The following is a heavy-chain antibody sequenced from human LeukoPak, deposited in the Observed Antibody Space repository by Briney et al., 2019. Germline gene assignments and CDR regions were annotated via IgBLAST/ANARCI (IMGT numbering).Heavy chain of an antibody. D-gene: IGHD6-19*01. CDR3: TRGYSGVGVYAFDV. J-gene: IGHJ3*01. CDR2: ISGSGGST. V-gene: IGHV3-23*01. CDR1: EFTFSSYA. Sequence: SGGSLRLSCAASEFTFSSYAMSWVRQAPGQGLEWVSAISGSGGSTYYADSVEGRFTISRDNSKNTLYLHMSSLRAEDTAVYHCTRGYSGVGVYAFDVWGQGTTVTVSP.